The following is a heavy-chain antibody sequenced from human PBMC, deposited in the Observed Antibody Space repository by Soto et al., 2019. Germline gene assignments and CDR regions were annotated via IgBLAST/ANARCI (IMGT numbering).Heavy chain of an antibody. D-gene: IGHD1-26*01. V-gene: IGHV3-7*01. CDR2: ISPGGSQT. CDR3: SWSLNY. Sequence: GGSVRLSCAASGFPFSSSWMDWVRQAPGKGLEWVANISPGGSQTYYLDSVKGRFTVSRDNAENSLYLQMDSVRVEDSAVYFCSWSLNYWGQGTRVTVSS. J-gene: IGHJ4*02. CDR1: GFPFSSSW.